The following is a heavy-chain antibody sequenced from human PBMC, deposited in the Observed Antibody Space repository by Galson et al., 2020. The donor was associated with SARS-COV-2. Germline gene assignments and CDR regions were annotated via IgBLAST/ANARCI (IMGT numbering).Heavy chain of an antibody. J-gene: IGHJ3*02. V-gene: IGHV2-26*01. CDR1: GFSLSNARMG. CDR2: IFSNDEK. CDR3: ARIFYYDSSGYYSHAFDI. Sequence: SGPTLVKPTETLTLTCTVSGFSLSNARMGVSWISQPPGKALEWLAHIFSNDEKSYSTSLKSRLTISKDTSKSQVVLTMTNMDPVDTATYYCARIFYYDSSGYYSHAFDIWGQGTMVTVSS. D-gene: IGHD3-22*01.